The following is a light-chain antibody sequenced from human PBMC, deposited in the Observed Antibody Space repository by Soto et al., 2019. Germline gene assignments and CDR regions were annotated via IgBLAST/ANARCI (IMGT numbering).Light chain of an antibody. V-gene: IGLV1-40*01. J-gene: IGLJ1*01. Sequence: QSVLTQPPSVSEAPGQRVTISCTGSSSNIGAGYEAHWYQQVPGTAPKLLIYENNNRPSGVPDRFSGSKSGTSASLAITGLLAADEDEYYCQSYDRSLSGYVFGTGTKVTVL. CDR2: ENN. CDR3: QSYDRSLSGYV. CDR1: SSNIGAGYE.